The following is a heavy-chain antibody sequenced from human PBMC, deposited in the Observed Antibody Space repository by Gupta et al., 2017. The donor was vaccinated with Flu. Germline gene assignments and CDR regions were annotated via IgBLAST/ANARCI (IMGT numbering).Heavy chain of an antibody. D-gene: IGHD6-13*01. V-gene: IGHV3-9*01. Sequence: EVQLVESGGDLVQPGRSLRLSCAASGVTFANYAMHWVRQAPGKGLEWVAGLNWNSGGIDYADSVKGRFIISRDNAKNSLLLQMSSLRAEDTAFYYCAKGGSGIAAASGGMDVWGQGTTVTVSS. CDR1: GVTFANYA. J-gene: IGHJ6*02. CDR2: LNWNSGGI. CDR3: AKGGSGIAAASGGMDV.